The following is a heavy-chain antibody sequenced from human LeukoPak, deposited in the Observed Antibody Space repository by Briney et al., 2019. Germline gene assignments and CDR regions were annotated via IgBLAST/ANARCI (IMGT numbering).Heavy chain of an antibody. D-gene: IGHD3-22*01. CDR3: TRWSDSSGYLPFDY. J-gene: IGHJ4*02. V-gene: IGHV3-73*01. CDR2: IRSKANNYAT. Sequence: GGSLRLSCTASGFTFSGSAMHWVRQASGKGLEWVGRIRSKANNYATAYAASVRGRFTISRDDSKNTAYLQMNSLKTEDTAVYYCTRWSDSSGYLPFDYWGQATLVTVSS. CDR1: GFTFSGSA.